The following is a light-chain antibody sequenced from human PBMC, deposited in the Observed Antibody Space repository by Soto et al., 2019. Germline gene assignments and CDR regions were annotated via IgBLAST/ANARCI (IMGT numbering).Light chain of an antibody. CDR2: DAS. Sequence: DRPRTQSPSTPAATVGDRVPNTCRASQNIRSRLAWFQQKPGKAPKLLIYDASSLESGVPQRFSGSGSGTEFTLTISSLQPDDFATYYCQHYNSYSEAFGQGTKVDIK. V-gene: IGKV1-5*01. CDR3: QHYNSYSEA. J-gene: IGKJ1*01. CDR1: QNIRSR.